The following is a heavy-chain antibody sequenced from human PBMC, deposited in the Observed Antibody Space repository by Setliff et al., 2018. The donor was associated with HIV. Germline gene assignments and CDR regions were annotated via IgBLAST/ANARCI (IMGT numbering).Heavy chain of an antibody. Sequence: GESLKISCKGFGYSFTSYWIAWVRQMPGKGLEWIGVIYPGDSVTRYSPSFQGQVTISADKSISTVYLQWSSLKASDTAMYYCARQSGDYTVTTYYMDVWGKGTTVTVSS. J-gene: IGHJ6*03. D-gene: IGHD4-17*01. CDR2: IYPGDSVT. V-gene: IGHV5-51*01. CDR3: ARQSGDYTVTTYYMDV. CDR1: GYSFTSYW.